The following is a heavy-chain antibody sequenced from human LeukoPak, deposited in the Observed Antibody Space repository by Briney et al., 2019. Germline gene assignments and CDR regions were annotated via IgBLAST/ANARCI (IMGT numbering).Heavy chain of an antibody. CDR3: ARGLNDSWTGENY. V-gene: IGHV4-39*07. D-gene: IGHD3-3*01. J-gene: IGHJ4*02. CDR2: MYYSGST. Sequence: SETLSLTCTVSGGSISSYYWGWIRQPPGKGLEWIGSMYYSGSTYYNPSLKSRVTISINTSKNQFSLKLSSVTAADTAVYYCARGLNDSWTGENYWGQGTLVTVSS. CDR1: GGSISSYY.